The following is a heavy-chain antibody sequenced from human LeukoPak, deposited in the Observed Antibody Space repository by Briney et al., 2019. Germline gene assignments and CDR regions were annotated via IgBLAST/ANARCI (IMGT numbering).Heavy chain of an antibody. J-gene: IGHJ6*03. D-gene: IGHD3-10*01. CDR1: GFTFDDYT. V-gene: IGHV3-43*01. Sequence: PGGSLRLSCAASGFTFDDYTMHWVRQAPGKGLEWVSLISWDGGSTYYADSVKGRFTISRDNSKNSLYLQMNSLRTEDTALYYCAKDGSPDLYRRVNSGYYYYYYMDVWGKGTTVTVSS. CDR3: AKDGSPDLYRRVNSGYYYYYYMDV. CDR2: ISWDGGST.